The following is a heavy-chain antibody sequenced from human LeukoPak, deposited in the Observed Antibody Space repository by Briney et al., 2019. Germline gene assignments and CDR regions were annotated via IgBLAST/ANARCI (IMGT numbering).Heavy chain of an antibody. CDR1: GFTVSNNY. D-gene: IGHD3-10*01. Sequence: GGSLRLSCAASGFTVSNNYMSWVRQAPGKGLNWVSVIYSGGSTYYADSVKGRFTISRDNSKNTLYLQMNSLRAEDTAVYYCARVKMVRGLNAFDIWGQGTMVTVCS. V-gene: IGHV3-53*01. J-gene: IGHJ3*02. CDR2: IYSGGST. CDR3: ARVKMVRGLNAFDI.